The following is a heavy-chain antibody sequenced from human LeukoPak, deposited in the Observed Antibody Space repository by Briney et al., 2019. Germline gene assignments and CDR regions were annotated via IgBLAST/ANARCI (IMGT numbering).Heavy chain of an antibody. CDR1: GYTFTTYG. CDR3: AREGSGEFDN. Sequence: ASVKVSCKASGYTFTTYGTNWVRQAPGQGLEWMGWISPYNDNTNNAQKFQGRVTVTTDTSTSTAYMELRSLRSDDTAVYYCAREGSGEFDNWGQGTLVTVSS. J-gene: IGHJ4*02. D-gene: IGHD2-15*01. CDR2: ISPYNDNT. V-gene: IGHV1-18*01.